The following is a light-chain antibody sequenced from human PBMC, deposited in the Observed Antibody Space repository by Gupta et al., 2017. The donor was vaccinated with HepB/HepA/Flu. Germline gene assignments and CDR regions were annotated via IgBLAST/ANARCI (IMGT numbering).Light chain of an antibody. CDR2: EVS. J-gene: IGLJ2*01. V-gene: IGLV2-23*02. CDR3: CSHAGSTTCVV. Sequence: QSALTQPASVSGSPGQSITICCTGSSSDVGSYNLVSWYQQHTGKAPQLMIYEVSKRPSGVSIRFSGSKSGNTAALTITGLQAEDEAEYYCCSHAGSTTCVVFGGGTKLTVL. CDR1: SSDVGSYNL.